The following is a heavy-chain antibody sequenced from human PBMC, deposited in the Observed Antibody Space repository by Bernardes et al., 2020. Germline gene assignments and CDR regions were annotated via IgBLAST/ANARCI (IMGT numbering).Heavy chain of an antibody. Sequence: SETLSLTCTVSGGSISSSSYYWGWIRQPPGTGLEWIGSIYYSGSTYYNPSLKSRVTISVDTSKNQFSLKLSSVTAADTAVYYCARPGIAVAGTGRTGWFDPWGQGTLVTVSS. J-gene: IGHJ5*02. V-gene: IGHV4-39*01. CDR1: GGSISSSSYY. CDR2: IYYSGST. CDR3: ARPGIAVAGTGRTGWFDP. D-gene: IGHD6-19*01.